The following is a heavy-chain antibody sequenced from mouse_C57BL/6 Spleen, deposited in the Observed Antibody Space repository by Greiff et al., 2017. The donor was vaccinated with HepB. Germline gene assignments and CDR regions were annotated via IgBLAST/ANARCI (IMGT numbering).Heavy chain of an antibody. CDR1: GYTFTSYW. CDR2: IYPSDSET. CDR3: ARNYYGSSYVAMDY. V-gene: IGHV1-61*01. Sequence: VQLQQSGAELVRPGSSVKLSCKASGYTFTSYWMDWVKQRPGQGLEWIGNIYPSDSETHYNQKFKDKATLTVDKSSSTAYMQLSSLTSEDSAVYYCARNYYGSSYVAMDYWGQGTSVTVSS. D-gene: IGHD1-1*01. J-gene: IGHJ4*01.